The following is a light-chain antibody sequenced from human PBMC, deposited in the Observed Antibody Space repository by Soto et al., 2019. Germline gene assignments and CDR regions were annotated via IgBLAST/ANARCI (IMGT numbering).Light chain of an antibody. J-gene: IGLJ2*01. V-gene: IGLV4-69*01. Sequence: QLVLTQSPSASASLGASVKPTCTLSSGHSSYAIAWHQQQPEKGPRYLMKLNSDGSHSKGDGIPDRFSGSSSGAERYLTISSLQSEDEADYYCQTWGTGILVVFGGGTQLTVL. CDR2: LNSDGSH. CDR3: QTWGTGILVV. CDR1: SGHSSYA.